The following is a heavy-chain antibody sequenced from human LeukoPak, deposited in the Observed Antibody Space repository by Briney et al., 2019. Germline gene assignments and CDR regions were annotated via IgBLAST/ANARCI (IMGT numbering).Heavy chain of an antibody. CDR3: ALWSCYYYGLDV. CDR2: SRNKAKSHTT. J-gene: IGHJ6*02. D-gene: IGHD5-18*01. CDR1: GFTFSDRD. V-gene: IGHV3-72*01. Sequence: GGSLRLSCAASGFTFSDRDMDWVRQAPGKGLEWVGRSRNKAKSHTTDYAASVKSRVTISRDKSNNSVWLQMNSVTTEDTAVYYCALWSCYYYGLDVWGQGTTVTVSS.